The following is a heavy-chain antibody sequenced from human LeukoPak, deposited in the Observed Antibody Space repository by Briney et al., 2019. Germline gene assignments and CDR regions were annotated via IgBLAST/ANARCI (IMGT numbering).Heavy chain of an antibody. J-gene: IGHJ4*02. CDR1: GYTFTGYY. D-gene: IGHD4-11*01. CDR2: INPNSGGT. V-gene: IGHV1-2*02. CDR3: AREGHHDYSDFYYDY. Sequence: ASVKVSCKASGYTFTGYYMHWVRQAPGQGLEWMGWINPNSGGTNYAQKFQGRVTMTRDTSISTAYMELSRLRSDDTAVYYCAREGHHDYSDFYYDYWGQGTLVTVSS.